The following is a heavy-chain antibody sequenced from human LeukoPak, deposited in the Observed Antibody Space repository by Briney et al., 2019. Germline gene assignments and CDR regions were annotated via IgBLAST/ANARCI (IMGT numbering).Heavy chain of an antibody. D-gene: IGHD2-21*02. Sequence: GGPLRLSCAASGFTSSSYAMFWVRQAPGKGLEFVSAISSNGGSTYYANSVKGRFTISRDNSKNTLYLQMGSLRADDMSVYYCARVCGGDCWYAFDIWGRGTMVTVSS. CDR1: GFTSSSYA. CDR3: ARVCGGDCWYAFDI. CDR2: ISSNGGST. J-gene: IGHJ3*02. V-gene: IGHV3-64*01.